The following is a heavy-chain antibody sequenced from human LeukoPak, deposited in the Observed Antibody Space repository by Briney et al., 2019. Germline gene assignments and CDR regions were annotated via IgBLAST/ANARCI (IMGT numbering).Heavy chain of an antibody. J-gene: IGHJ6*03. CDR3: ARTAAGAYYYYYYMDV. V-gene: IGHV3-23*01. CDR2: ISGSGANT. CDR1: KFTFSTSA. D-gene: IGHD6-13*01. Sequence: GGSLRLSCAASKFTFSTSAMSWVRQAPGKGLEWVSAISGSGANTYYVDSVKGRFTISRDNSKNTLYLQMNSLRTEDTAVYYCARTAAGAYYYYYYMDVWGKGTTVTVSS.